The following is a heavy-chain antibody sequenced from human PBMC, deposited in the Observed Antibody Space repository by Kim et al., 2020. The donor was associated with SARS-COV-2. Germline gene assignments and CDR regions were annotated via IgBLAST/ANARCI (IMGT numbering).Heavy chain of an antibody. CDR2: ISYDGSNK. V-gene: IGHV3-30*03. J-gene: IGHJ4*02. Sequence: GGSLRLSCAASGFTFSSYGMHWVRQAPGKGLEWVAVISYDGSNKYYADSVKGRFTISRDNSKNTLYLQMNSLRAEDTAVYYCAPGGFDYWGQGTLVTVFS. CDR3: APGGFDY. D-gene: IGHD3-10*01. CDR1: GFTFSSYG.